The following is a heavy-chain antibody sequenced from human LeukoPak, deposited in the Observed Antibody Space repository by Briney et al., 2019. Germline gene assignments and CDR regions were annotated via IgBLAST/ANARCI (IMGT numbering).Heavy chain of an antibody. CDR3: ARDREWNYYDSSGYQLFDY. CDR2: ISSSSSYI. D-gene: IGHD3-22*01. J-gene: IGHJ4*02. Sequence: PGGSLRLSCAASGFTFSSYSMNWVRQAPGKGLEWVSSISSSSSYIYYADSVRGRSTISRDNAKNSLYLQMNSLRAEDTAVYYCARDREWNYYDSSGYQLFDYWGQGTLVTVSS. V-gene: IGHV3-21*01. CDR1: GFTFSSYS.